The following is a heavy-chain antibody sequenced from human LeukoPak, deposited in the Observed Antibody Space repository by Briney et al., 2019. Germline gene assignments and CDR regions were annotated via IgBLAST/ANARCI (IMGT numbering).Heavy chain of an antibody. D-gene: IGHD4-23*01. Sequence: GGSLRLSCAASGFTFDDYAMHWVRQAPGKGLEWVSGISWNSGSIGYADSVKGRFTISRDNAKNSLYLQMNSLRAEDTALYYCAKDMYGGSSVLLDWGQGTLVTVSS. V-gene: IGHV3-9*01. J-gene: IGHJ4*02. CDR1: GFTFDDYA. CDR2: ISWNSGSI. CDR3: AKDMYGGSSVLLD.